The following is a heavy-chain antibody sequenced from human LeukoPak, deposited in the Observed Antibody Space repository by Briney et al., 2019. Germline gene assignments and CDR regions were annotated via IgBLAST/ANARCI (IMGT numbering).Heavy chain of an antibody. D-gene: IGHD2-15*01. Sequence: GGSLRLSCAASGFIFSTYAMSWVRQAPGKGLEWVSAITGSGDSTYYADSVKGRFTISRDNAKNSLYLQMNSLRAEDTAVYSCARASGYCSGGTCQSFDYWGQGTLVTVSS. V-gene: IGHV3-23*01. CDR3: ARASGYCSGGTCQSFDY. CDR1: GFIFSTYA. J-gene: IGHJ4*02. CDR2: ITGSGDST.